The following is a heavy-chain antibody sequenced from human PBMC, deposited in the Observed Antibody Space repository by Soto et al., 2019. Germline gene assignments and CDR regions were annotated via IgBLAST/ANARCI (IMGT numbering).Heavy chain of an antibody. D-gene: IGHD3-3*01. V-gene: IGHV1-18*01. CDR2: INPYNGDT. CDR3: ARVFWSGYHDY. CDR1: GYSFTSYG. J-gene: IGHJ4*02. Sequence: QVQVVQSGAEVKKPGASMKVSCKASGYSFTSYGISWVRQAPGQGLEWMGWINPYNGDTNYEQKLQGRVTMTTDTFTGTAYMELRSLSSDETVVYYCARVFWSGYHDYWGQGNLVTVSS.